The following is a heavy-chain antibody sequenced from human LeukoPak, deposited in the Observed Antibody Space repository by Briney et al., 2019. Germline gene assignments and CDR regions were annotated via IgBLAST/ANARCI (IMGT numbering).Heavy chain of an antibody. CDR2: IYSGGST. V-gene: IGHV3-66*01. J-gene: IGHJ6*02. Sequence: GGSLRLSCAASGFTVSSNYMSWVRQAPGKGLEWVSVIYSGGSTYYADSVKGRFTISRDNSKNTLYLQMNSLRAEDTAVYYCARLAAAYGMDVWGQGTTVTVSS. D-gene: IGHD6-13*01. CDR3: ARLAAAYGMDV. CDR1: GFTVSSNY.